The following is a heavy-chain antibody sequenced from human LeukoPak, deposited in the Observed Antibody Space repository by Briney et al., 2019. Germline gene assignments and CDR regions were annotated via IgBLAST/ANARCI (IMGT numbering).Heavy chain of an antibody. J-gene: IGHJ4*02. CDR1: GFTFSNYG. V-gene: IGHV3-30*02. Sequence: GGSLRLSCAASGFTFSNYGMHWVRQAPGKGLEWVAFIRYDGSNKYYADSVKGRFTISRDNSKNTLYLQMNSLRAEDTAVYYCAKDRVATMVRGVIDWGQGTLVTVSS. D-gene: IGHD3-10*01. CDR2: IRYDGSNK. CDR3: AKDRVATMVRGVID.